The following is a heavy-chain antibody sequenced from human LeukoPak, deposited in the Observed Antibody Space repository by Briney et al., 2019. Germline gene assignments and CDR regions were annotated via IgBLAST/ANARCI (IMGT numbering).Heavy chain of an antibody. V-gene: IGHV1-2*02. J-gene: IGHJ4*02. CDR1: GYTFTGYY. D-gene: IGHD3-10*01. CDR2: INPNSGGT. Sequence: ASVKGSCKASGYTFTGYYMHWVRQAPGQGLEWMGWINPNSGGTNYAQKFQGRVTMTRDTSISTAYMELSRLRSDDTAVYYCARDRGVRGVTTALGYWGQGTLVTVSS. CDR3: ARDRGVRGVTTALGY.